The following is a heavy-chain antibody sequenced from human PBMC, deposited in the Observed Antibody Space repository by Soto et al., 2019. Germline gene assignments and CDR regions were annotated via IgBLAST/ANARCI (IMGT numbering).Heavy chain of an antibody. CDR1: GYTFTSYG. D-gene: IGHD6-13*01. V-gene: IGHV1-18*01. J-gene: IGHJ6*02. CDR2: ISAYNGNT. Sequence: QVQLVQSGAEVKKPGASVKVSCKASGYTFTSYGISWVRQAPGQGLEGMGWISAYNGNTNYPQKLQGRVTMTTDTPPSTAYLELRSLRSDDTAVYYCARGNSSSWYGNYYGMDVWGQGTTVTVSS. CDR3: ARGNSSSWYGNYYGMDV.